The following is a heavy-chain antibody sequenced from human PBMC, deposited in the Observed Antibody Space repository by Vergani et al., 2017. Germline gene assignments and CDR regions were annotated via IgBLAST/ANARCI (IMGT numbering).Heavy chain of an antibody. D-gene: IGHD5-12*01. CDR1: GFTFSSYG. J-gene: IGHJ6*02. V-gene: IGHV3-30*18. CDR3: AKGDRGYSGYDYIHYYYGMDV. CDR2: ISYDGSNK. Sequence: VQLVESGGGVVQPGRSLRLSCAASGFTFSSYGMHWVRQAPGKGLEWVAVISYDGSNKYYADSVKGRFTISRDNSKNTLYLQMNSLRAEDTAVYYCAKGDRGYSGYDYIHYYYGMDVWGQGTTVTVSS.